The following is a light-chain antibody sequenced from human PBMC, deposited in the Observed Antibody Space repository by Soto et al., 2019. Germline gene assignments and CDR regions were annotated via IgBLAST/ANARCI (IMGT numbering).Light chain of an antibody. CDR2: GNS. V-gene: IGLV1-40*01. J-gene: IGLJ3*02. CDR3: QSYDSSLSGWV. CDR1: SSNIGAGYG. Sequence: QSVLAQTPSVSGAPGQRVTISCTGSSSNIGAGYGVHWYQQLPGTAPKLLIYGNSNRPSGVPDRFSGSKSGTSASLAITGLQAEDEADYHCQSYDSSLSGWVFGGGTKVTVL.